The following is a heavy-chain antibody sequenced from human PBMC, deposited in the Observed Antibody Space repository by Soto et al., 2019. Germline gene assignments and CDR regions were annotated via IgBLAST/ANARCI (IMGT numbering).Heavy chain of an antibody. Sequence: QVQLQESGPGLVKPSQTLSLTCTVSGGSISSGFFFWSWLRQTPGKGLEWIGYTFHAGATHFNASLESRLSMSVDTSKNQFSMRLASVTAADTAVYYGARAGHVGAARSCCHTFWGQGVPVPVSS. CDR2: TFHAGAT. CDR3: ARAGHVGAARSCCHTF. CDR1: GGSISSGFFF. J-gene: IGHJ4*02. V-gene: IGHV4-30-4*01. D-gene: IGHD1-26*01.